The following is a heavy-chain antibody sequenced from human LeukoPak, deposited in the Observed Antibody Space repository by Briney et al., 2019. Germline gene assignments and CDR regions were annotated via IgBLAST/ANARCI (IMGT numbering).Heavy chain of an antibody. CDR3: ARGRTRYSGYDYAY. CDR1: GYTFTSYD. V-gene: IGHV1-8*01. Sequence: ASVKVSCKASGYTFTSYDINWVRQATGQGLEWMGWMNPNSGNTGYAQKFQGRVTMTRNTSISTAYTELSSLRSEDTAVYYCARGRTRYSGYDYAYWGQGTLVTVSS. D-gene: IGHD5-12*01. CDR2: MNPNSGNT. J-gene: IGHJ4*02.